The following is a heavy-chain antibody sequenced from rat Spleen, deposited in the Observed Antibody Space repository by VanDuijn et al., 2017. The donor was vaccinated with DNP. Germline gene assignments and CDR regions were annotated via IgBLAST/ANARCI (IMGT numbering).Heavy chain of an antibody. CDR2: ISYDGSRT. V-gene: IGHV5S10*01. CDR1: GFTFSDYY. CDR3: TTHGSIATISTGAMDV. J-gene: IGHJ4*01. Sequence: EVQLVESGGGLIQPGRSLKVSCAASGFTFSDYYMAWVRQAPKKGLEWVASISYDGSRTYYRDSVTGRFTISRDNAKSTLYLPMDSLRSEDTATYYCTTHGSIATISTGAMDVWGQGTSVTVSS. D-gene: IGHD1-2*01.